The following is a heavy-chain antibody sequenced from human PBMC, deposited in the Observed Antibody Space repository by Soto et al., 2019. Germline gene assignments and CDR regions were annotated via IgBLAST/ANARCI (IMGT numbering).Heavy chain of an antibody. CDR1: GFSLGSSC. D-gene: IGHD3-3*01. J-gene: IGHJ5*02. Sequence: XGALRLNCVASGFSLGSSCMHWVRQSPGKGLVWVSRINNDGSNTRYADSVKGRFTISRDNAKNTLYLHMNSLRAEDTAVYYCARPYDFWTGYYLPGDAWGQGTLVTVSS. CDR3: ARPYDFWTGYYLPGDA. CDR2: INNDGSNT. V-gene: IGHV3-74*01.